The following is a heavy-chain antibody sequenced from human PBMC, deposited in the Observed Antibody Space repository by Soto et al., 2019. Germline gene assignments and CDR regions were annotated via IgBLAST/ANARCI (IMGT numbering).Heavy chain of an antibody. Sequence: ACLKISCQCCGYTFSNFWIGWVRQLPGQGLEWMGIIYPGDHETRYSPSFLGKVTISAETSINTAYLQWSSIEASDSAFYFCARSPRSSPYFDFWGQGALVTASS. D-gene: IGHD6-13*01. J-gene: IGHJ4*02. CDR1: GYTFSNFW. CDR3: ARSPRSSPYFDF. V-gene: IGHV5-51*01. CDR2: IYPGDHET.